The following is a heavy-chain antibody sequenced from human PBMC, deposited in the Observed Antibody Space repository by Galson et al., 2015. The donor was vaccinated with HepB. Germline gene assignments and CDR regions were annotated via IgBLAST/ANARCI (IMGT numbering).Heavy chain of an antibody. CDR2: ISSSGSTI. D-gene: IGHD3-3*01. CDR1: GFTFSDYY. V-gene: IGHV3-11*01. CDR3: ARVSGDFWSGYYIDY. J-gene: IGHJ4*02. Sequence: SLRLSCAASGFTFSDYYMSWIRQAPGKGLEWVSYISSSGSTIYYADSVKGRFTISRDNAKNSLYLQLNSLRAEDTAVYYCARVSGDFWSGYYIDYWGQGTLVTVSS.